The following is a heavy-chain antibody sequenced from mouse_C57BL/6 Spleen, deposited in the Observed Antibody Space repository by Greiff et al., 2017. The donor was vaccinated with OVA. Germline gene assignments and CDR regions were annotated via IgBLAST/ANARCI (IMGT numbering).Heavy chain of an antibody. J-gene: IGHJ4*01. V-gene: IGHV5-17*01. D-gene: IGHD1-1*01. Sequence: EVQVVESGGGLVKPGGSLKLSCAASGFTFSDYGMHWVRQAPEKGLEWVAYISSGSSTIYYADTVKGRLTISSDNAKNTLFLQMTSLRCEDTAMYYCARGDYGSSYARDYWGQGTSVTVSS. CDR3: ARGDYGSSYARDY. CDR2: ISSGSSTI. CDR1: GFTFSDYG.